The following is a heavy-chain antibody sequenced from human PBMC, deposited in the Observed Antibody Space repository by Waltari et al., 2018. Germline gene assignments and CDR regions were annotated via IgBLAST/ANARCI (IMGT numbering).Heavy chain of an antibody. CDR3: VHSSNYDFWSGYWSFDN. CDR1: GFSLSTFGMG. J-gene: IGHJ4*02. CDR2: IYGDGDK. D-gene: IGHD3-3*01. V-gene: IGHV2-5*02. Sequence: QITLKESGPTLVKPTETLTLTCSFSGFSLSTFGMGVGWIRQPPGKALEWLALIYGDGDKRYSPSLKSRLAINHDTSTNQVVLTMTNVDPVDTATYYCVHSSNYDFWSGYWSFDNWGQGTLVTVSS.